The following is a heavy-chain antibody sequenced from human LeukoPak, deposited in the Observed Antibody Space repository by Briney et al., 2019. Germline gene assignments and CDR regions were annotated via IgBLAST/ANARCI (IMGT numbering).Heavy chain of an antibody. D-gene: IGHD3-10*01. CDR1: SRNA. J-gene: IGHJ5*02. V-gene: IGHV1-69*06. CDR2: IIPVFGTP. Sequence: SRNAISWVRQAPGQGLXWMGGIIPVFGTPNYAQKFQGRVTISADKSTSTVYMELSSLRSEDTAMYYCARSGSGSYYFYWFDPWGQGTLVTVSS. CDR3: ARSGSGSYYFYWFDP.